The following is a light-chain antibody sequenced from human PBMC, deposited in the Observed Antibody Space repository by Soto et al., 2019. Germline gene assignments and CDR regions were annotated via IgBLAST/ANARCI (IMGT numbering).Light chain of an antibody. Sequence: EIVLTQSPATLSSFPGDRVTLSCRASQSVGSNLAWYQQKPGQAPRLLIYDASNRATGIPARFSGSGSGTDFTLTISSLEPEDFAVYYCQQFAGSFGGGTKVDIK. V-gene: IGKV3D-11*03. J-gene: IGKJ4*02. CDR3: QQFAGS. CDR1: QSVGSN. CDR2: DAS.